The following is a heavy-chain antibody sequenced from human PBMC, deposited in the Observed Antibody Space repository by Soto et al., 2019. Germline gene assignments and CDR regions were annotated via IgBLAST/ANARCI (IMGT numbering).Heavy chain of an antibody. Sequence: EVQLVESGGGLVKPGGSVKLSCAASGFTLSGSAMHWVRQASGKGLEWVGRIRSKANSDATAYAASVKGRFSISRDDSKNTAFLQMNSLKTEDTAVYYCTVDFAGDYWGQGTLVTVSS. V-gene: IGHV3-73*01. J-gene: IGHJ4*02. CDR1: GFTLSGSA. CDR2: IRSKANSDAT. CDR3: TVDFAGDY.